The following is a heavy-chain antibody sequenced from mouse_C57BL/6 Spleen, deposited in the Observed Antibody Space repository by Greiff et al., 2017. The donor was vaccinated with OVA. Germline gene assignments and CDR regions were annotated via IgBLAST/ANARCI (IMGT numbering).Heavy chain of an antibody. J-gene: IGHJ3*01. D-gene: IGHD3-2*02. CDR3: TRDSSGYDRFAY. Sequence: VQLQQSGAELVRPGASVTLSCKASGYTFTDYEMHWVKQTPVHGLEWIGAIDPETGGTAYNQKFKGKAILTADKSSSTAYMELRSLTSEDSAVYYCTRDSSGYDRFAYWGQGTLVTVSA. CDR2: IDPETGGT. CDR1: GYTFTDYE. V-gene: IGHV1-15*01.